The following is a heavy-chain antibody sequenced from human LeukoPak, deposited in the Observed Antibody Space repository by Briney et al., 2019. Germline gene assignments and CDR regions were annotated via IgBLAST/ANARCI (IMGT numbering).Heavy chain of an antibody. D-gene: IGHD7-27*01. J-gene: IGHJ4*02. CDR2: IKQDGSEK. V-gene: IGHV3-7*01. CDR1: GFSLSNYW. Sequence: GGSLGPSCAASGFSLSNYWMNWVRQAPGKGLEWVANIKQDGSEKNYVDSVKGRFSISRDNAKNSLILQMNSLRDEDTAVYYCARGVWAPFDSWGQGTLVSVSS. CDR3: ARGVWAPFDS.